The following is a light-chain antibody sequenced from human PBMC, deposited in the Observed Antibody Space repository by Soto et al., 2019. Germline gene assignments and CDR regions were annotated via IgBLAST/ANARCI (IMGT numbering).Light chain of an antibody. CDR3: QQYGNSPT. CDR1: QSVSSSY. J-gene: IGKJ1*01. CDR2: ETS. Sequence: PGERATLSCRASQSVSSSYLAWYQQKPGQAPRLIIYETSSKMTGIPDRFSGSGSGTEFTLTISRLEPEDFAVYYCQQYGNSPTFGQGTKVDIK. V-gene: IGKV3-20*01.